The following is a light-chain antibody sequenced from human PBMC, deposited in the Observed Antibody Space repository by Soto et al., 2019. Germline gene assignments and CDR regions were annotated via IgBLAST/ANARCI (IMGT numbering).Light chain of an antibody. Sequence: DIQMTQSPSTLSASVGDRVTITCRASQSISSWLAWYQQKPGKAPKLLIYKASSLESGVPSRFSGSGSGTEFTLTISSLQPDDFATNYCQQYNSYWTFGQGTKV. CDR3: QQYNSYWT. V-gene: IGKV1-5*03. CDR1: QSISSW. J-gene: IGKJ1*01. CDR2: KAS.